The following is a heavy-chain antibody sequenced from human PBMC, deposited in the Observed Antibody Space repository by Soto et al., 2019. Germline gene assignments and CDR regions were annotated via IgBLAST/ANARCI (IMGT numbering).Heavy chain of an antibody. CDR1: GFSLSADGVG. D-gene: IGHD2-21*01. CDR3: AHAYGGTSWPNDAFDV. CDR2: IYWDDDQ. J-gene: IGHJ3*01. Sequence: SGPTLVNPTQTLTLACTCSGFSLSADGVGVGWNRQPPGKALEWLALIYWDDDQRYSPSLKTRLTITKDTSKNQVVLTMTNMDPVDTATYYCAHAYGGTSWPNDAFDVWGQGTVVTVS. V-gene: IGHV2-5*02.